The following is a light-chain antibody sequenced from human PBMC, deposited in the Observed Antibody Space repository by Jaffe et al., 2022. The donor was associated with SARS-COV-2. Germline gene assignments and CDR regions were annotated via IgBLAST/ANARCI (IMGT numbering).Light chain of an antibody. Sequence: DIQMTQSPSSLSASVGDRVTITCRASQGIRSYLAWFQQKSGTAPKPLIYAASSLQSGVPSKFSGSGSGTDFTLTISSLQPEDFATYYCQQYSSYPITFGQGTRLEIK. CDR1: QGIRSY. J-gene: IGKJ5*01. CDR2: AAS. CDR3: QQYSSYPIT. V-gene: IGKV1-16*02.